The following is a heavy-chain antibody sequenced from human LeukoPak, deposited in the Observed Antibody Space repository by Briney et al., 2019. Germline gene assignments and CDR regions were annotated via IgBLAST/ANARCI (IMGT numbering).Heavy chain of an antibody. CDR1: GFNVSSYY. Sequence: SRGSLRLSCAASGFNVSSYYMTWVRQAPGQRLGWVSDIYSGGSTYYADSVKGRFTTSRHNSKTTLYLQMNSLRDEDTAVYYCASKRGYSYGYDYWGQGTLVTVSS. D-gene: IGHD5-18*01. CDR2: IYSGGST. V-gene: IGHV3-53*04. CDR3: ASKRGYSYGYDY. J-gene: IGHJ4*02.